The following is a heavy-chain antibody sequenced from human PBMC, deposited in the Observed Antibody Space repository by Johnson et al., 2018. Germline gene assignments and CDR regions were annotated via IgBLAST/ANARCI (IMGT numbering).Heavy chain of an antibody. Sequence: QVQLVQSGGGVVQPGRSLRLSCAASGFTFSSYGMHWVRQAPGKGLAWVAVISYDGSNKYYADSVKGRFTISRDNSKNTLYLQMNSLRAWDTAVYYCAKDRGIAAAGSPDYAFDIWGQGTMVTVSS. V-gene: IGHV3-30*18. CDR2: ISYDGSNK. CDR1: GFTFSSYG. J-gene: IGHJ3*02. D-gene: IGHD6-13*01. CDR3: AKDRGIAAAGSPDYAFDI.